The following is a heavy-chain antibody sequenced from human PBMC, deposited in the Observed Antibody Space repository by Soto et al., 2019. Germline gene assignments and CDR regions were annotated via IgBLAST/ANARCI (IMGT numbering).Heavy chain of an antibody. J-gene: IGHJ5*02. CDR3: AEDSNIPGIAAWFAP. CDR1: GFTFSSSA. D-gene: IGHD2-21*01. Sequence: AGGSLRLSCAASGFTFSSSAMSWVRQAPGKGLEWVSDISGSGGSTYYADSVKGRFTISRDNSKNTLYLQMNSLRVEDTAVYYCAEDSNIPGIAAWFAPWGQGTLVTVSS. CDR2: ISGSGGST. V-gene: IGHV3-23*01.